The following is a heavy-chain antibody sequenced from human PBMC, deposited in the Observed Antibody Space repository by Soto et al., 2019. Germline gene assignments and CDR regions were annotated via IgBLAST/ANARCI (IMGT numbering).Heavy chain of an antibody. D-gene: IGHD3-22*01. CDR1: GGSISSSSYY. CDR2: IYYSGST. CDR3: ARLPDYYDSSGYYFGY. J-gene: IGHJ4*02. V-gene: IGHV4-39*01. Sequence: QLQLQESGPGLVKPSETLSLTCTVSGGSISSSSYYWGWIRQPPGKGLEWIGSIYYSGSTYYNPSLKSRVTISVDTSNNQFSLKLSSVTAADTAVYYCARLPDYYDSSGYYFGYWGQGTLVTVSS.